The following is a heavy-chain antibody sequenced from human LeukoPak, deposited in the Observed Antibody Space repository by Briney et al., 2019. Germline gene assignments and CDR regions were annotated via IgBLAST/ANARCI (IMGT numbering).Heavy chain of an antibody. D-gene: IGHD5-12*01. CDR2: INPSGGST. V-gene: IGHV1-46*01. CDR1: GYTFTSYH. J-gene: IGHJ4*02. Sequence: ASVKVSCKASGYTFTSYHMHWVRQAPGQGLEWMGIINPSGGSTSYAQKFQGRVTMTRDMSTSTVYMELSSLRSEDTAVYYCARDAGYSGYDSGGMYYFDYWGQGTLVTVSS. CDR3: ARDAGYSGYDSGGMYYFDY.